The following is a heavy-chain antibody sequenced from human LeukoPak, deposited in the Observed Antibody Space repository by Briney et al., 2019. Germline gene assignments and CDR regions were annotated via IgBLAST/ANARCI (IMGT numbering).Heavy chain of an antibody. CDR1: GFTFSSYS. D-gene: IGHD3-22*01. CDR3: ARVWSSGYTKDY. V-gene: IGHV3-48*04. J-gene: IGHJ4*02. Sequence: GGSLRLSCAASGFTFSSYSIDWVRQAPGKGLEWLSYISSSSSTICYADSVKGRFTISRDNAKNSVYLQMNSLRAEDTAVYYCARVWSSGYTKDYWGQGTLVTVSS. CDR2: ISSSSSTI.